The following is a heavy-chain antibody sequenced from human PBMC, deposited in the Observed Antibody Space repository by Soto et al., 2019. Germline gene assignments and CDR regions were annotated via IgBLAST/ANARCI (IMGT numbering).Heavy chain of an antibody. Sequence: SQTLSLTCAISGDSVSSNSAAWNWIRQSPSRGLEWLGRTYYRSKWYNDYAVSVKSRITINPDTSKNQFSLQLNSVTPEDTAVYYCARGDMGRGWYDSHSFDYWGQGTLVTVAA. J-gene: IGHJ4*02. D-gene: IGHD6-19*01. CDR1: GDSVSSNSAA. CDR2: TYYRSKWYN. V-gene: IGHV6-1*01. CDR3: ARGDMGRGWYDSHSFDY.